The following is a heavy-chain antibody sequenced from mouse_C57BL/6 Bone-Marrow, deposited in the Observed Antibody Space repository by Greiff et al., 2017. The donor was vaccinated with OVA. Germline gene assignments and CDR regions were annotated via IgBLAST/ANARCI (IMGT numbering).Heavy chain of an antibody. D-gene: IGHD2-4*01. Sequence: VQLQQSDAELVKPGASVKISCKVSGYTFTDHTIHWMKQRPEQGLEWIGYIYPRDGSTNYNEKFKGKATLTADKSSSTAYMQLSSLTSEDSAVYFCVRLFYYDDGEWFAYWGQGTLVTVSA. CDR1: GYTFTDHT. CDR2: IYPRDGST. CDR3: VRLFYYDDGEWFAY. J-gene: IGHJ3*01. V-gene: IGHV1-78*01.